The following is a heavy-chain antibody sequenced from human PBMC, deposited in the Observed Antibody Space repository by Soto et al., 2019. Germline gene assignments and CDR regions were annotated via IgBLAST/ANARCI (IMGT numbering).Heavy chain of an antibody. D-gene: IGHD2-8*01. CDR2: IWYDGSNK. CDR1: GFTFSSYG. J-gene: IGHJ6*02. V-gene: IGHV3-33*01. Sequence: GGSLRLSCAASGFTFSSYGMHWVRQAPGKGLEWVAVIWYDGSNKYYADSVKGRFTISRDNSKNTLYLQMNSLRAEDTAVYYCARAPYLSTVPYARYYYGMDVWGQGTTVTVSS. CDR3: ARAPYLSTVPYARYYYGMDV.